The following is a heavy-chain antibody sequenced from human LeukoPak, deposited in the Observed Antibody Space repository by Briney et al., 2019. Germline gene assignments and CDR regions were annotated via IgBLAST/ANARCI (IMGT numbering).Heavy chain of an antibody. Sequence: SETLSLTCAVYGGSFSGYYWSWLRQPPGKGLEWIGEINHSGSTNYNPSLKSRVTISVDTSKNQFPLKLSSVTAADTAVYYCARGVPAAIRSWRPWFDPWGQGTLVTVSS. D-gene: IGHD2-2*02. CDR2: INHSGST. CDR3: ARGVPAAIRSWRPWFDP. J-gene: IGHJ5*02. V-gene: IGHV4-34*01. CDR1: GGSFSGYY.